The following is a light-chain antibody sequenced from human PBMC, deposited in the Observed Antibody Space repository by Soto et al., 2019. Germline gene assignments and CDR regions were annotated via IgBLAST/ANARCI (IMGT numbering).Light chain of an antibody. J-gene: IGKJ3*01. V-gene: IGKV3-11*01. CDR1: QGVSSY. CDR2: DAT. CDR3: QQRSDWPT. Sequence: EIVLTQSPATLSLSPGERATLSCRASQGVSSYLAWYQKKPGQAPRLLIYDATNRATGIPARFSGNGFGTDFTLTISSLEPEDFAVYYCQQRSDWPTFGPGTKVDV.